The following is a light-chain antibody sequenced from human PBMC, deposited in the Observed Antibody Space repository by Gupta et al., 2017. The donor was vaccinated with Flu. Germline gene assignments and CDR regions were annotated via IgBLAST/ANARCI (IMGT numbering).Light chain of an antibody. V-gene: IGKV3-20*01. CDR1: QSVSSSY. Sequence: EIVSTQSPGTLSLSPGERATLSCRASQSVSSSYLAWYQQKPGQAPRLLIYGASSRATGIPDRFSGSGSGTDFTLTISRLEPEDFAVYYCQQYCSSSWTFGQGTKVEIK. CDR3: QQYCSSSWT. J-gene: IGKJ1*01. CDR2: GAS.